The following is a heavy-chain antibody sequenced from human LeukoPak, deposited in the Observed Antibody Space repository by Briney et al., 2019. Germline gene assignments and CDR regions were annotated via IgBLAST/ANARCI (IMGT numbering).Heavy chain of an antibody. CDR3: ARYTHYYGSGSYYEGYFDY. J-gene: IGHJ4*02. Sequence: SVKVSYKASGGTFSNYAISWVRQAPGQGLEWMGGIIPIFGTANYAQKFQGRVTITTDESTSTAYMELSSLRSEDTAVYYCARYTHYYGSGSYYEGYFDYWGQGTLVTVSS. V-gene: IGHV1-69*05. D-gene: IGHD3-10*01. CDR1: GGTFSNYA. CDR2: IIPIFGTA.